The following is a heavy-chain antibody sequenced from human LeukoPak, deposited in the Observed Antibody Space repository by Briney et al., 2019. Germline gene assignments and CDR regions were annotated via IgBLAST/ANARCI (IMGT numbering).Heavy chain of an antibody. Sequence: PGGSLRLSCAASGFTCSDYNMNWVRQAPGKGLEWVSSISSSGKYIYYADSVKGRFTISRDNAKNSLYLQMNSLRAEDTAVYYCARADDSSSGYFDYWGQGTLVTVSS. CDR1: GFTCSDYN. V-gene: IGHV3-21*01. J-gene: IGHJ4*02. CDR3: ARADDSSSGYFDY. CDR2: ISSSGKYI. D-gene: IGHD6-6*01.